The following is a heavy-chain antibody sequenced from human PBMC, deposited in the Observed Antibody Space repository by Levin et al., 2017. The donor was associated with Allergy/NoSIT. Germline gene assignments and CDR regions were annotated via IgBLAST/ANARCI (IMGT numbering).Heavy chain of an antibody. Sequence: SQTLSLTCTVSGGSISSSSYYWGWIRQPPGKGLEWIGSIYYSGNTYYNPSLKSRVTISVDTSKNQFSLKLSSVTAADTAVYYCARDSMDRGVINAFDIWGQGTMVTVSS. V-gene: IGHV4-39*02. D-gene: IGHD3-10*01. CDR2: IYYSGNT. CDR1: GGSISSSSYY. CDR3: ARDSMDRGVINAFDI. J-gene: IGHJ3*02.